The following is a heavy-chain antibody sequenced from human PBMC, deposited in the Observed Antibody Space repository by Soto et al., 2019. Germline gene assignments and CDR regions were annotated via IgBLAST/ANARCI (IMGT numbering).Heavy chain of an antibody. Sequence: PGASVKVSCKASGYTFTTYYIHWVRQAPGQGLEWMGIINPSGGSTSHAQKFQGRVTMTRDTSTSTVYMELNSLSSEDTAVYYCARGPDVVNPKYYYFDPWGQGTLVTVSS. CDR2: INPSGGST. CDR1: GYTFTTYY. D-gene: IGHD1-26*01. V-gene: IGHV1-46*03. CDR3: ARGPDVVNPKYYYFDP. J-gene: IGHJ5*02.